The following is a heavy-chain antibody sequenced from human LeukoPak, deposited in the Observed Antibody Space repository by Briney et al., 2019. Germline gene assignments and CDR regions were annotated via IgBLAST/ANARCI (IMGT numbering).Heavy chain of an antibody. CDR2: LSGSGGST. CDR1: GFIFNKHA. Sequence: GGSLRLSCAASGFIFNKHAMSWVRQAPGKGLEWVSGLSGSGGSTDYADSVKVRFTVSRDNSKNTLFLQMNSLRAEDTAIYYCAKERDYGPADYWGQGTLVTVSS. CDR3: AKERDYGPADY. D-gene: IGHD4/OR15-4a*01. J-gene: IGHJ4*02. V-gene: IGHV3-23*01.